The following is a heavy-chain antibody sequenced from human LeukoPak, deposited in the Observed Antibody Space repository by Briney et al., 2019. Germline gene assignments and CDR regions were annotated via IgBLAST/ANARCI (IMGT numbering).Heavy chain of an antibody. V-gene: IGHV1-18*01. D-gene: IGHD3-22*01. CDR2: ISAYNGNT. CDR3: ARDLGGYYYDSSGYYDY. J-gene: IGHJ4*02. Sequence: ASVKVSCKASGYTFTSYGISWVRQAPGQGLEWMGWISAYNGNTNYAQRLQGRVTMTTDTSTSTAYMELRSLRSDDTAVYYCARDLGGYYYDSSGYYDYWGQGTLVTVSS. CDR1: GYTFTSYG.